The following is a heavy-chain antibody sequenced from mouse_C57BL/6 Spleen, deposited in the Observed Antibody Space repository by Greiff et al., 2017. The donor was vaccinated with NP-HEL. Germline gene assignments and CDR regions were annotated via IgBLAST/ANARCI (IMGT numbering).Heavy chain of an antibody. V-gene: IGHV1-81*01. Sequence: QVQLQQSGAELARPGASVKLSCKASGYTFTSYGISWVKQRTGQGLEWIGEIYPRSGNTYYNEKFKGKATLTADKSSSTAYMELRSLTSEDSAVYFCARYYSNYGYYAMDYWGQGTSVTVSS. D-gene: IGHD2-5*01. CDR1: GYTFTSYG. CDR3: ARYYSNYGYYAMDY. J-gene: IGHJ4*01. CDR2: IYPRSGNT.